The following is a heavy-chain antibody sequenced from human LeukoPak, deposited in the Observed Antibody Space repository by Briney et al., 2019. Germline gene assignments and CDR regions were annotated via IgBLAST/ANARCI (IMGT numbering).Heavy chain of an antibody. J-gene: IGHJ4*02. D-gene: IGHD4-17*01. CDR3: ARLYPPRTYGDYAVRY. V-gene: IGHV5-51*01. CDR1: GYSFTSYW. CDR2: IYPGDSDT. Sequence: GESLKISCKGSGYSFTSYWIGWVRQMPGKGLEWMGIIYPGDSDTRYSPSFQGQVTISADKSISTAYLQWSSLKASDTAMYYCARLYPPRTYGDYAVRYWGQGTLVTVSS.